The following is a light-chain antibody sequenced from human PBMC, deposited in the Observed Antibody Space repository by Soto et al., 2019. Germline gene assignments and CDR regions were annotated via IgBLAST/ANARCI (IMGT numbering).Light chain of an antibody. CDR3: QQRSNWPPIT. CDR2: DAS. V-gene: IGKV3-11*01. J-gene: IGKJ5*01. CDR1: QSVSSY. Sequence: EIVLTQSPATLSLSPGERATLSWRASQSVSSYLAWYQQKPGQAPRLLIYDASNRATGIPARFSGSGSGTDFTLIISSLEPEDFAVYYCQQRSNWPPITFGQGTRLEIK.